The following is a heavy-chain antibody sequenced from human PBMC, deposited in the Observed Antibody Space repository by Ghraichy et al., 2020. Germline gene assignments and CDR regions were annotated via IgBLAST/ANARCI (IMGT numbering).Heavy chain of an antibody. CDR2: IIPIFGTA. D-gene: IGHD5-18*01. CDR3: ARPLRHSYGDEVELELDY. J-gene: IGHJ4*02. Sequence: SVKVSCKASGGTFSSYAISWVRQAPGQGLEWMGGIIPIFGTANYAQKFQGRVTITADESTSTAYMELSSLRSEDTAVYYCARPLRHSYGDEVELELDYWGQGTLVTVSS. V-gene: IGHV1-69*13. CDR1: GGTFSSYA.